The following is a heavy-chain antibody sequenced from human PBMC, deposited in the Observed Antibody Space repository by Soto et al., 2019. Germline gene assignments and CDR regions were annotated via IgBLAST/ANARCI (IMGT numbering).Heavy chain of an antibody. CDR1: GFTFSSYS. D-gene: IGHD2-15*01. J-gene: IGHJ3*02. V-gene: IGHV3-48*01. CDR2: ISSSSRTI. Sequence: GGSLRLSCAASGFTFSSYSMNWLRQAPGKGLEWVSYISSSSRTIYYADSVKGRFTISSDNAKNSLYLQMNSLRAEDTAVYYCARDSGVVVAATGAFEIWGQGTMVT. CDR3: ARDSGVVVAATGAFEI.